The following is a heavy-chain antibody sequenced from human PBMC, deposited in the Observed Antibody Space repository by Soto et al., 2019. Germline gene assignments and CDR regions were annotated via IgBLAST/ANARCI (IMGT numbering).Heavy chain of an antibody. V-gene: IGHV3-30*18. J-gene: IGHJ6*02. CDR3: AKDYGDYERIGSNYGMDV. CDR2: ISYDGSNK. D-gene: IGHD4-17*01. CDR1: GFTFSSYG. Sequence: QVQLVESGGGVVQPGRSLRLSCAASGFTFSSYGMHWVRQAPGKGLEWVAVISYDGSNKYYADSVKGRFTISRDNSKNTLYLQMNSLRAEDTAVYYCAKDYGDYERIGSNYGMDVWGQGTTVTVSS.